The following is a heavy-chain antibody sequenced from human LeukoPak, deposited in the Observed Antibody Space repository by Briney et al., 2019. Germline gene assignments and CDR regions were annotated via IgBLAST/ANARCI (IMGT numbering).Heavy chain of an antibody. CDR1: GGTFSSYA. J-gene: IGHJ6*03. CDR2: IIPIFGTA. CDR3: ARGSSIGGLLQYPTVDYYYYYMDV. Sequence: ASVKVSCKASGGTFSSYAISWVRQAPGQGLEWMGGIIPIFGTANYAQKFQGRVTITADESTSTAYMELSSLRSEDTAVYYCARGSSIGGLLQYPTVDYYYYYMDVWGKGTTVTVSS. V-gene: IGHV1-69*13. D-gene: IGHD4-11*01.